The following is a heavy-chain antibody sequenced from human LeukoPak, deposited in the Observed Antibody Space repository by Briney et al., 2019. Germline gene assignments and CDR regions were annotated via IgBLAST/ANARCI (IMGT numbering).Heavy chain of an antibody. V-gene: IGHV3-23*01. CDR2: ISGGGGGT. J-gene: IGHJ5*02. CDR3: AKESSSRSGNWFDP. Sequence: GGSLRLSCAASAFRYSSFAMTWVRQAPGKGLEWVSGISGGGGGTYFADSVKGRFTISRDNSKNTLYLQMNSLRAEDTAVYYCAKESSSRSGNWFDPWGQGTLVTVSS. D-gene: IGHD6-13*01. CDR1: AFRYSSFA.